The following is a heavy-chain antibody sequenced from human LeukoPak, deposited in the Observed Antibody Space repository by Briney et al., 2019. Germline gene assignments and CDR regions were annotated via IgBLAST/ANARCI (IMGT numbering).Heavy chain of an antibody. V-gene: IGHV3-23*01. J-gene: IGHJ4*02. Sequence: GSLRHSCAHSGFTFCIYAMCSGGHAAGKGLEWVSAISGTGISTYYADSVKGRFTISRDNSKNTLYVQMNSLRAEDKAVYYCAGNYPNYWGQGTLVTVSS. CDR3: AGNYPNY. CDR2: ISGTGIST. CDR1: GFTFCIYA. D-gene: IGHD1-7*01.